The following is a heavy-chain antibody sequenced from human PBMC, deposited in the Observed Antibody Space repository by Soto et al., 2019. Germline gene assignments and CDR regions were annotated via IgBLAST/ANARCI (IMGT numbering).Heavy chain of an antibody. D-gene: IGHD6-6*01. Sequence: PGESLKISCKGSGYSFTSYWIGWVRQMTGKGLEWMGIIYPGDSDTRYSPSFQGQVTISADKSISTAYLQWSSLKASDTAMYYCARLKEGYRSSYENYYYYYGMDVWGQGTTDTVSS. J-gene: IGHJ6*02. CDR2: IYPGDSDT. V-gene: IGHV5-51*01. CDR3: ARLKEGYRSSYENYYYYYGMDV. CDR1: GYSFTSYW.